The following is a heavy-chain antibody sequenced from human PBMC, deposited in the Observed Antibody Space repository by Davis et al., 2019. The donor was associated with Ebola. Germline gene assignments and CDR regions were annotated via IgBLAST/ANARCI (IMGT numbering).Heavy chain of an antibody. CDR3: AREEDGGIFDY. J-gene: IGHJ4*02. D-gene: IGHD3-16*01. CDR1: GFTFSSYT. CDR2: ISSSGDTT. V-gene: IGHV3-23*01. Sequence: GESLKISCAASGFTFSSYTMSWVRQAPGKGLEWVSVISSSGDTTYYADSVKGRFTLSRHNSKSTLSLQMTSLRAEDTALYYCAREEDGGIFDYWGQGTLVTVSS.